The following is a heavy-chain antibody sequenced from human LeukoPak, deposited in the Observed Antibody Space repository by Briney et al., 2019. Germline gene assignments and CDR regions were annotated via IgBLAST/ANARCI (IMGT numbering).Heavy chain of an antibody. CDR2: IRGKAFSGTA. D-gene: IGHD4-17*01. CDR3: ARGGLRKGYGDYNLDY. CDR1: GFTFGYYG. V-gene: IGHV3-49*03. J-gene: IGHJ4*02. Sequence: SLRLSCITSGFTFGYYGMSWFRQAPGKGLEWVGFIRGKAFSGTAEYAASVKGRFSISRDDSESIAYLQMRSLKVEDTAVYYCARGGLRKGYGDYNLDYWGQGTRVTVSS.